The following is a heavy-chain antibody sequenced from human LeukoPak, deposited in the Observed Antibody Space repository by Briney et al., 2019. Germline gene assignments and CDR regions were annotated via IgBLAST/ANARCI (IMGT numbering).Heavy chain of an antibody. J-gene: IGHJ5*02. D-gene: IGHD6-19*01. CDR2: IYTSGST. Sequence: SETLSLTCTVSGGSISSCYWSWIRQPAGKGLEWIGRIYTSGSTNYNPSLKSRVTMSVDTSKNQFSLKLSSVTAADTAVYYCARAQPGFNEVMNSSVFWFDPWGQGTLVTVSS. CDR3: ARAQPGFNEVMNSSVFWFDP. CDR1: GGSISSCY. V-gene: IGHV4-4*07.